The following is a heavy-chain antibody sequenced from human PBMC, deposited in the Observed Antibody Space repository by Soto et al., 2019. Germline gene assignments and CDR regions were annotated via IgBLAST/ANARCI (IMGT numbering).Heavy chain of an antibody. Sequence: QVQLVESGGGVVQPGRSLRLSCAASGFTFRNHGMHWVRQAPGKGLEWVAAIWYDGSDEYYADSVKGRFTISRDNSKNTLSLQMNSLTAEDTAVYYCARDIASRRFDYWGQGTVVTVSS. CDR3: ARDIASRRFDY. D-gene: IGHD6-6*01. J-gene: IGHJ4*02. V-gene: IGHV3-33*01. CDR1: GFTFRNHG. CDR2: IWYDGSDE.